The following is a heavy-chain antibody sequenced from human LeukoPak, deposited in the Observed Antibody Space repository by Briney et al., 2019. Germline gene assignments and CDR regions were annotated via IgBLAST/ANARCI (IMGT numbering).Heavy chain of an antibody. V-gene: IGHV4-61*01. CDR1: DGSVSSGNYY. Sequence: SETLSLTCTVSDGSVSSGNYYWSWIRQPPGKGLEWIGYIYYRENTNYNPSLKSRVTISLDTSNNQFSLKLTSVTAADTAVYYCARDYGAAGTSSYFDLWGRGTLVTVSS. CDR3: ARDYGAAGTSSYFDL. D-gene: IGHD6-13*01. CDR2: IYYRENT. J-gene: IGHJ2*01.